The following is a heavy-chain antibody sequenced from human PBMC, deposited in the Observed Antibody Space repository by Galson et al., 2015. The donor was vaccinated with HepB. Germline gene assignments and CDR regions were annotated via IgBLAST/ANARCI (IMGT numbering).Heavy chain of an antibody. J-gene: IGHJ6*03. CDR1: GFTFSSYS. CDR3: ARRGDCSGGSCYVYYYYYMDV. CDR2: ISSSSSTI. D-gene: IGHD2-15*01. Sequence: SLRLSCAASGFTFSSYSMNWVRQAPGKGLEWVSYISSSSSTIYYADSVKGRFTISRDNAKNSLYLQMNSLRAEDTAVYYCARRGDCSGGSCYVYYYYYMDVWGKGTTVTVSS. V-gene: IGHV3-48*01.